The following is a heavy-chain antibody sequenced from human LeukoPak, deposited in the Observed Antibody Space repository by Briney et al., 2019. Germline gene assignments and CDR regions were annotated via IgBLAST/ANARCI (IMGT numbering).Heavy chain of an antibody. D-gene: IGHD3-10*01. CDR1: DYIFTNYW. CDR3: ARLWFGESTNWFDP. Sequence: GASLLISCKASDYIFTNYWITWVRQLPGKGLEWMGRIDPSDSYTNYSPSFQGPVTISADKSISTAYLQWSSLKASDTAMYYCARLWFGESTNWFDPWGQGTLVTVSS. CDR2: IDPSDSYT. J-gene: IGHJ5*02. V-gene: IGHV5-10-1*01.